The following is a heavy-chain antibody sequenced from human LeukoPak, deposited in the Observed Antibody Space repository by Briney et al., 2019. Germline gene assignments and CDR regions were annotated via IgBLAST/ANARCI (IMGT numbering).Heavy chain of an antibody. J-gene: IGHJ5*02. CDR3: ATDRSRATGHGVFHWFDP. D-gene: IGHD1-14*01. CDR1: GYTLTELS. CDR2: FDPEDGET. V-gene: IGHV1-24*01. Sequence: ASVKVSCKVSGYTLTELSMHWVRQAPGKGLEWMGGFDPEDGETTYAQKFQGRVTMTEDTSTDTAYMELSSLRSEDTAVYYCATDRSRATGHGVFHWFDPWGQGTLVTVSS.